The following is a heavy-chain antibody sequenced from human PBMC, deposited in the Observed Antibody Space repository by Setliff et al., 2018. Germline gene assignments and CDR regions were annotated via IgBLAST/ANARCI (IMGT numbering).Heavy chain of an antibody. D-gene: IGHD3-16*01. CDR3: VRVRVVQGYYEFDS. CDR2: IYFNGDT. Sequence: PSETLSLTCTVYGASFSNYYWGWVRQPPGKGLEWIANIYFNGDTVKQPFLKSRVTISIDTSKNQFSLGLSSVIVADSATYYCVRVRVVQGYYEFDSWGQGALVTVSS. CDR1: GASFSNYY. J-gene: IGHJ4*02. V-gene: IGHV4-59*12.